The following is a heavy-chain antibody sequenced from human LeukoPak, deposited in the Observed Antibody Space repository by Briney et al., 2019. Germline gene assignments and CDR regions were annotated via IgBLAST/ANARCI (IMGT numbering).Heavy chain of an antibody. D-gene: IGHD6-13*01. V-gene: IGHV1-69*05. Sequence: GASVKVSCKASGGTFTSYGISWVRQAPGQGIEWMGEIIPIFGTTNYAQKFQGKVTITTDQSTSTPYMQLTSLRSEDTAVYYCARGIAAAVKGTPAFDIWGQGTMVTVSS. J-gene: IGHJ3*02. CDR2: IIPIFGTT. CDR3: ARGIAAAVKGTPAFDI. CDR1: GGTFTSYG.